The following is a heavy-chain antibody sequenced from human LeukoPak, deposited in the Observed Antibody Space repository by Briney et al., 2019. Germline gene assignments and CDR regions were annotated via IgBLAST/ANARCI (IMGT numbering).Heavy chain of an antibody. CDR1: GGSISSSNW. J-gene: IGHJ4*02. CDR3: ASRIAAAGILDPLYFDY. D-gene: IGHD6-13*01. CDR2: IYHSGST. Sequence: SGTLSLTCAVSGGSISSSNWWSWVRQPPGKGLEWIGEIYHSGSTNYNPSLKSRVTISVDKSKNQFSLKLSSVTAADTAVYYCASRIAAAGILDPLYFDYWGQGTLVTVSS. V-gene: IGHV4-4*02.